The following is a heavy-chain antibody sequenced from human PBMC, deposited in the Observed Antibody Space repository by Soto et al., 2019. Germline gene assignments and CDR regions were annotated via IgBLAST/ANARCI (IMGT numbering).Heavy chain of an antibody. V-gene: IGHV1-69*02. D-gene: IGHD3-3*01. CDR3: ARHQIHYEIWIPMDDAFDI. Sequence: ASVKVSCKASGGTFSSYTISWVRQAPGQGLEWMGRIIPILGIANYAQKFQGRVTITADKSTSTAYMELSSLRSEDTAVYYCARHQIHYEIWIPMDDAFDIWGQVTMVTVSS. CDR2: IIPILGIA. CDR1: GGTFSSYT. J-gene: IGHJ3*02.